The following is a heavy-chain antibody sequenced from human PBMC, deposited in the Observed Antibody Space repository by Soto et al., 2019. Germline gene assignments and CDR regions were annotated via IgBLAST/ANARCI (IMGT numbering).Heavy chain of an antibody. CDR1: GYTFTSYG. D-gene: IGHD6-19*01. CDR3: ARRYSSGWPDVWNWFDP. CDR2: ISPYNGNT. J-gene: IGHJ5*02. Sequence: ASVKVSCKASGYTFTSYGISWVRQAPGQGLEWMGWISPYNGNTNNAQKLQGRVTMTTDTSTNTAYMELRSLRSDDTAVYYCARRYSSGWPDVWNWFDPWGQGTLVTVSS. V-gene: IGHV1-18*01.